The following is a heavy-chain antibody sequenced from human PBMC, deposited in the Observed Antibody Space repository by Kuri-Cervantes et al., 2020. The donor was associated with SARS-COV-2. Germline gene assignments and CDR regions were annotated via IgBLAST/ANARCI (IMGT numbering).Heavy chain of an antibody. D-gene: IGHD7-27*01. Sequence: GGSLRLSCAASGFTFSSYGMHWVRQAPGKGLEWVAVISYDGSNKYYADSVKGRFTISRDNSKNTLYLQMNSLRAEDTAVYYCAKDLRLGNSLDYWGQGTLVTVSS. CDR3: AKDLRLGNSLDY. J-gene: IGHJ4*02. V-gene: IGHV3-30*18. CDR2: ISYDGSNK. CDR1: GFTFSSYG.